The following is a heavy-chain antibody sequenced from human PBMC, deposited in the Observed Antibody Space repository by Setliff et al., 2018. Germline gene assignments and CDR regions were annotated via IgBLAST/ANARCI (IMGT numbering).Heavy chain of an antibody. CDR1: GGSISTFY. V-gene: IGHV4-59*12. J-gene: IGHJ4*02. CDR3: ARDSGALGYCTGGICYDY. D-gene: IGHD2-15*01. CDR2: IHYSGST. Sequence: PSETLSLTCTVSGGSISTFYWSWIRQSPEKGLEWIAYIHYSGSTNQNPSLKSRVTVSLDTPKNQFSLKLSSVTAADTAVYYCARDSGALGYCTGGICYDYWGQGTLVTVSS.